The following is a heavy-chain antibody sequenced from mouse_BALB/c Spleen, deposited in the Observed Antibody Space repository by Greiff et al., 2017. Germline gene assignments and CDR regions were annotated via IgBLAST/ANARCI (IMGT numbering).Heavy chain of an antibody. Sequence: VQLQQPGAELVRPGASVKLSCKASGYTFTSYWINWVKQRPGQGLEWIGNIYPSDSYTNYNQKFKDKATLTVDKSSSTAYMQLSSPTSEDSAVYYCTRSRLTGLDYWGQGTTLTVSS. J-gene: IGHJ2*01. V-gene: IGHV1-69*02. CDR2: IYPSDSYT. D-gene: IGHD4-1*01. CDR3: TRSRLTGLDY. CDR1: GYTFTSYW.